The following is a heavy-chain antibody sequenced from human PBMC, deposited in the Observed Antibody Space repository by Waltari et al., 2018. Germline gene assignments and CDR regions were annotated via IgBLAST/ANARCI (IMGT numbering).Heavy chain of an antibody. Sequence: QLQLQESGPRLVKPSETLSLTCSVSGDSITSSNYYWAWIRQPPGKGLEWIGSVYYTGSTYYKAALKSRVTISVDTSKNYVSLSLTSVTATDTAIYFCARTFMVRTIRSRGWFDPWGQGTLVTVSS. CDR1: GDSITSSNYY. V-gene: IGHV4-39*02. CDR2: VYYTGST. D-gene: IGHD3-10*01. CDR3: ARTFMVRTIRSRGWFDP. J-gene: IGHJ5*02.